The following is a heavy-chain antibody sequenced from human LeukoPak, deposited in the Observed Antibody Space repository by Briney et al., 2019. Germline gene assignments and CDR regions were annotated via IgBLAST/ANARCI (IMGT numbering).Heavy chain of an antibody. V-gene: IGHV4-31*03. CDR2: IYYSGST. D-gene: IGHD2-2*01. J-gene: IGHJ4*02. Sequence: PSETLSLTCTVSGGSISSGGYYCSWIRQHPGKGLEWIGYIYYSGSTYYNPSLKSRVTISVDTSKNQFSLKLSSVTAADTAVYYCARASVVPAAYDYWGQGTLVTVSS. CDR1: GGSISSGGYY. CDR3: ARASVVPAAYDY.